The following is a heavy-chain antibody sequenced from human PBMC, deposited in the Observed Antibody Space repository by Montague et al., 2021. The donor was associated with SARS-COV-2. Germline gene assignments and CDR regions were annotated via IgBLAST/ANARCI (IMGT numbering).Heavy chain of an antibody. Sequence: SLKLSCAASGFTFRRYEMHWVRQPPGKGLQWVSYINTGGDTMFYADSVKGRFTTSRDDAKNSLFLQINSLRADDTGVYYCAAGGSINYWGQRTLVTVSP. J-gene: IGHJ4*02. CDR1: GFTFRRYE. CDR2: INTGGDTM. D-gene: IGHD3-10*01. V-gene: IGHV3-48*03. CDR3: AAGGSINY.